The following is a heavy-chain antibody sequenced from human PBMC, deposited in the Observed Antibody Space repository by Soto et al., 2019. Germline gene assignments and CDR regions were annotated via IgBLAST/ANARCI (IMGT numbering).Heavy chain of an antibody. J-gene: IGHJ6*02. Sequence: PSPTLSLTCAISGDSVSSNSAAWNWIRKSPSRGLEWLGRTYYRSKWYNDYAVSVKSRITINPDTSKNQFSLQLNSVTPEDTAVYYCARELVAAAAYQFYYYGMDVWGQGTTVTVSS. CDR3: ARELVAAAAYQFYYYGMDV. D-gene: IGHD6-13*01. CDR1: GDSVSSNSAA. V-gene: IGHV6-1*01. CDR2: TYYRSKWYN.